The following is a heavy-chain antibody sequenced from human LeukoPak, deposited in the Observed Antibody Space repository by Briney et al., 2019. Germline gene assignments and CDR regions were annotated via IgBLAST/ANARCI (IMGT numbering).Heavy chain of an antibody. CDR2: INPNSGGR. CDR1: GYTFTGYY. D-gene: IGHD5-12*01. CDR3: ARERGYSGYDFVIGY. Sequence: ASVKVSCKASGYTFTGYYMHWVRQAPGQGLEWMGWINPNSGGRNFAQKFQGRVTMTRDTSISTGYMELSRLRSDDTAVYYCARERGYSGYDFVIGYWGQGTLVTVSS. V-gene: IGHV1-2*02. J-gene: IGHJ4*02.